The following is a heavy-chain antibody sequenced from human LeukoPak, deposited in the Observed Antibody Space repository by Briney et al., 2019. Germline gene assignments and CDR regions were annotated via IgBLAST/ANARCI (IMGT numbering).Heavy chain of an antibody. CDR2: ISADGGST. CDR3: AKESGKFDY. Sequence: GGSLRLSCVTSGLNFDDSAMHWVRRAPGKGLEWVSLISADGGSTFSADSVKGRFSISRDNSKNSLYLQMNSLRSEDTAMYYCAKESGKFDYWGQGTLVAVSS. V-gene: IGHV3-43*02. J-gene: IGHJ4*02. CDR1: GLNFDDSA.